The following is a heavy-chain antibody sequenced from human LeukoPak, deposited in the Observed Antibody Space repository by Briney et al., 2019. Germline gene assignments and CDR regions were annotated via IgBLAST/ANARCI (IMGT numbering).Heavy chain of an antibody. CDR1: GFTFSSYW. V-gene: IGHV3-74*01. CDR3: ARSLIVGATAVDY. Sequence: PGGSLRLSCAASGFTFSSYWMHWVRQAPGKGLVWVSRINSDGSSTSYADSVKGRFTISRDNAKNTLYLQMNSLKAEDTAVYYCARSLIVGATAVDYWGQGTLVTVSS. J-gene: IGHJ4*02. D-gene: IGHD1-26*01. CDR2: INSDGSST.